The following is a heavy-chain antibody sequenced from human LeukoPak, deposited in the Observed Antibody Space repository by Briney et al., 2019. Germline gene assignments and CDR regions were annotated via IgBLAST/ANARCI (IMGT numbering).Heavy chain of an antibody. J-gene: IGHJ4*02. CDR1: GYTFTAYY. D-gene: IGHD1-14*01. Sequence: ASVKVSCKASGYTFTAYYMHWMRQAPGQGLEWVGWINPNSGGTNYAQKFQGRVTMTRDTSISTTYMELSGLISDDTAVYYCARDGNLDYWGQGTLVTVSS. V-gene: IGHV1-2*02. CDR2: INPNSGGT. CDR3: ARDGNLDY.